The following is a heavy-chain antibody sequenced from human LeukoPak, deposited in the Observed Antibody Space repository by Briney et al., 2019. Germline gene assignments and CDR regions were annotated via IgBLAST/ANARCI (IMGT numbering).Heavy chain of an antibody. V-gene: IGHV3-7*01. CDR1: GFTFSSHW. CDR2: INQDGSQK. D-gene: IGHD2-8*01. Sequence: GGSLRLSCAGSGFTFSSHWIGWVRQAPGKGLEWVAHINQDGSQKYYVDSVEGRFAISRDNAKNSLYLQMNSLRAEDTAVYYCARLYYYDNWGQGTLVTVSS. J-gene: IGHJ4*02. CDR3: ARLYYYDN.